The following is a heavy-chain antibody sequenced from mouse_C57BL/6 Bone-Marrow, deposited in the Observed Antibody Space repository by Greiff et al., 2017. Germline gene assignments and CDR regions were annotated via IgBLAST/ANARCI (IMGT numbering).Heavy chain of an antibody. V-gene: IGHV1-82*01. D-gene: IGHD5-1*01. CDR3: ARRPIWYFDV. J-gene: IGHJ1*03. CDR2: IYPGDGDT. CDR1: GYAFSSSW. Sequence: VQLQQSGPELVKPGASVKISCKASGYAFSSSWMNWVKQRPGKGLEWIGRIYPGDGDTNYNGKFKGKATLTADKSSSTAYMQLSSLTSEDSAVYFCARRPIWYFDVWGTETTVTVSS.